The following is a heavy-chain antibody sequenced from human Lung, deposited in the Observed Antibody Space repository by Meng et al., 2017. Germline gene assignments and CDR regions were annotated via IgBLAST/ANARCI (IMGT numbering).Heavy chain of an antibody. CDR1: GGSISSSNW. D-gene: IGHD6-19*01. CDR2: IYHSRST. V-gene: IGHV4-4*02. Sequence: VSGPAPVKPAGTRSLTCAVAGGSISSSNWWSWFLHPPGKGLEWIGEIYHSRSTNYNPSLKSRVTISVDKSKNHFSLKLSSVNAADTAVYYCARRVLWLDPQNFDYWGQGTLVTVSS. CDR3: ARRVLWLDPQNFDY. J-gene: IGHJ4*02.